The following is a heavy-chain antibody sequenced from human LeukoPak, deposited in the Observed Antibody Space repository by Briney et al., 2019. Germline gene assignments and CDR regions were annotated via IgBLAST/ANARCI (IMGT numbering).Heavy chain of an antibody. CDR3: ARGAPIAVATGYYYYYMDV. V-gene: IGHV3-23*01. D-gene: IGHD6-19*01. CDR1: GFTFSSYA. CDR2: ISGSGGST. Sequence: GGSLRLSCAASGFTFSSYAMSWVRQAPGKGLEWVSAISGSGGSTYYADSVKGRFTISRDNSKNTLYLQMNSLRAEDTAVYYCARGAPIAVATGYYYYYMDVWGKGTTVTVSS. J-gene: IGHJ6*03.